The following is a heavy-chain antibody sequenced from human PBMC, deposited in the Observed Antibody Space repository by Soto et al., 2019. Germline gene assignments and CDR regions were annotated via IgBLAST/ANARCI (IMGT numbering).Heavy chain of an antibody. V-gene: IGHV4-30-2*01. Sequence: SETLSLTCAVSGGSISSGGYSWSWIRQPPGKGLEWIGYIYHSGSTYYNPSLKSRVTISVDKSKNQFSLKLSSVTAADTAVYYCRRSSRYSTDVWGQGTTVTVSS. D-gene: IGHD6-13*01. J-gene: IGHJ6*02. CDR1: GGSISSGGYS. CDR3: RRSSRYSTDV. CDR2: IYHSGST.